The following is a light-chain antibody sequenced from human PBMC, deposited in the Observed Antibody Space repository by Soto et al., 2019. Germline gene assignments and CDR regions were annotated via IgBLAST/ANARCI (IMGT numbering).Light chain of an antibody. V-gene: IGLV1-44*01. CDR2: NND. Sequence: QSVLTQPPSASGTPGQRVTISCSGSSSNIGSHAVNWYQQFPGAAPKLLIYNNDQRPSGVPDRFSGSKSGTSASLAISGLQSEDEGSYYCAPWDVDLNGPVFGGGTKVTVL. CDR1: SSNIGSHA. J-gene: IGLJ3*02. CDR3: APWDVDLNGPV.